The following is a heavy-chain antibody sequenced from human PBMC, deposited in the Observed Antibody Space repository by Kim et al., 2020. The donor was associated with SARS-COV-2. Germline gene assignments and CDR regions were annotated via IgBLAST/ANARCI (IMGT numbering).Heavy chain of an antibody. D-gene: IGHD6-19*01. CDR3: ARGAWLVRPTLDY. CDR1: GFTFSSYA. V-gene: IGHV3-30*04. J-gene: IGHJ4*02. CDR2: ISYDGSNK. Sequence: GGSLRLSCAASGFTFSSYAMHWVRQAPGKGLEWVAVISYDGSNKYYADSVKGRFTISRDNSKNTLYLQMNSLRAEDTAVYYCARGAWLVRPTLDYWGQGTLVTVSS.